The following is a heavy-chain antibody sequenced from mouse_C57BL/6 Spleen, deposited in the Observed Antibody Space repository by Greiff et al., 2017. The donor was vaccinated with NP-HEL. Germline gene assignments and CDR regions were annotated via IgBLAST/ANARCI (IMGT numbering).Heavy chain of an antibody. J-gene: IGHJ2*01. CDR2: INPSSGYT. CDR3: ARCGGDCPFDY. CDR1: GYTFTSYT. Sequence: VQLQQSGAELARPGASVKMSCKASGYTFTSYTMHWVKQRPGQGLEWIGYINPSSGYTKYNQKFKDKATLTADKSSSTAYMQLSSLTSEDSAVYYCARCGGDCPFDYWGQGTTLTVSS. V-gene: IGHV1-4*01.